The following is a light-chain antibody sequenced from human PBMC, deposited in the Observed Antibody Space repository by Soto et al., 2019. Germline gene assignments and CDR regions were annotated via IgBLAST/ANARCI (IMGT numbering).Light chain of an antibody. V-gene: IGKV3-15*01. CDR2: GAS. CDR3: QHYDNWPKT. Sequence: EIVMTQSPATLSVSPGERATLSCMASQTVSSNLAWYQQKPDQAPRLLIFGASTRATDIPARFSGSGSGTEFTLTISSLQSEDFAVYYCQHYDNWPKTFGQGTKVDIK. CDR1: QTVSSN. J-gene: IGKJ1*01.